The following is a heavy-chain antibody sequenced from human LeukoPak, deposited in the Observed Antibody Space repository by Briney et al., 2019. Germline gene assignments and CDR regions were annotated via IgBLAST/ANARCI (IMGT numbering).Heavy chain of an antibody. J-gene: IGHJ4*02. CDR2: ISGYNANT. Sequence: ASVKVSCKTSGYTFTSYGISWVRQAPGQGLGWMGWISGYNANTNYAQKLQGRVTMTTDTSTSTVYMELRSLRSGDTAVYYCARPRVAGSFDYWGQGTLVTVSS. V-gene: IGHV1-18*01. CDR1: GYTFTSYG. D-gene: IGHD6-19*01. CDR3: ARPRVAGSFDY.